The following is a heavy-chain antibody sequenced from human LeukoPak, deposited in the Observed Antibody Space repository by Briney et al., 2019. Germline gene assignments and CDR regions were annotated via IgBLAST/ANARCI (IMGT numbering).Heavy chain of an antibody. CDR1: GGSISSYY. CDR2: IYYSGST. CDR3: ARADYGDYGRFGY. D-gene: IGHD4-17*01. J-gene: IGHJ4*02. V-gene: IGHV4-59*01. Sequence: SETLSLTCTVSGGSISSYYWSWIRQPPGKGLEWIGYIYYSGSTNYNPSLKSRVTISVDTSKNQFSLKLSSVTAADTAVYYCARADYGDYGRFGYWGQGTLVTVSS.